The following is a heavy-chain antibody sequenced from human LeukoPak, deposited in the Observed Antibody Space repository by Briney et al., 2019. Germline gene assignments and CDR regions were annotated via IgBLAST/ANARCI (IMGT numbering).Heavy chain of an antibody. CDR1: GFTFSYYS. J-gene: IGHJ4*02. V-gene: IGHV3-21*01. CDR3: ARARGFYCSGGSCYSY. D-gene: IGHD2-15*01. Sequence: GGSLRLSCAASGFTFSYYSMNWVRQAPGKGLEWVSAISSSSSYIYYADSVKGRFTISRDNAKNLLYLQMNSLRAEDTAVYYCARARGFYCSGGSCYSYWGQGTLVTVSS. CDR2: ISSSSSYI.